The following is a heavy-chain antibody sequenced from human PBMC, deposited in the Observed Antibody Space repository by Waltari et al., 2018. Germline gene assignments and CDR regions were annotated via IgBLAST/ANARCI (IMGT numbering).Heavy chain of an antibody. J-gene: IGHJ6*03. Sequence: VQLQESGPGRVKPSQTLSLPCTASGGPINRGTYYWSWIRQSPGKGLEWIGYIYHRGDTYYNPSLKSRITISVDTSRSQFSLKLASVTAADSAMYYCARSTVTTDDYYYYYMDVWGKGTTVTISS. CDR1: GGPINRGTYY. CDR3: ARSTVTTDDYYYYYMDV. D-gene: IGHD4-17*01. CDR2: IYHRGDT. V-gene: IGHV4-30-4*01.